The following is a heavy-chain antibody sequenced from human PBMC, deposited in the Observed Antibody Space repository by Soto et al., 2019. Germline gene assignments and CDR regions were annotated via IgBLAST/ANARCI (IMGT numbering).Heavy chain of an antibody. CDR1: GFTFSSYG. CDR3: VRSHLTGEAFDH. V-gene: IGHV3-30*03. Sequence: GGSLRLSCAASGFTFSSYGMHWVRQAPGKGLEWVAVISYDGSNKYYADFVKGRFTISRDNAKNSLYLQMNSLRAEDTAVYYCVRSHLTGEAFDHWGQGTLVTVSS. D-gene: IGHD7-27*01. CDR2: ISYDGSNK. J-gene: IGHJ4*02.